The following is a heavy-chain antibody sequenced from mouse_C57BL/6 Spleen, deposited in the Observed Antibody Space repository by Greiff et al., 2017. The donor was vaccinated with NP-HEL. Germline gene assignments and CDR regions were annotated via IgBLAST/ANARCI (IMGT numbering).Heavy chain of an antibody. Sequence: EVQLQQSGPELVKPGASVKIPCKASGYTFTDYNMDWVKQSHGKSLEWIGDINPNNGGTIYNQKFKGKATLTVDKSSSTAYMEIRSLTSEDTAVYYCAREPLLLRGYFDVWGTGTTVTVSS. V-gene: IGHV1-18*01. CDR3: AREPLLLRGYFDV. CDR2: INPNNGGT. CDR1: GYTFTDYN. J-gene: IGHJ1*03.